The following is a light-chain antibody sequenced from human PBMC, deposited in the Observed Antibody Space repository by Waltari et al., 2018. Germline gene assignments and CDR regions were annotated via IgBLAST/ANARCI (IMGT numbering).Light chain of an antibody. J-gene: IGLJ2*01. CDR1: SSDIGGYDY. Sequence: QPALTQPASVSGSPGQSITISCTGSSSDIGGYDYVSWYQQHPGKAPKLIIYDVTKRASGISRRFSGSKSGNTASLTISGLQAEDEADYYCSSYTTNKTPVIGGGTKVTVL. CDR2: DVT. V-gene: IGLV2-14*03. CDR3: SSYTTNKTPV.